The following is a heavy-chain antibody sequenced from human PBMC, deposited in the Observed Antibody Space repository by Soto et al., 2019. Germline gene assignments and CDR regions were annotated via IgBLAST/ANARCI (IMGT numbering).Heavy chain of an antibody. CDR2: IIPMLDIT. V-gene: IGHV1-69*02. Sequence: QVQLVQSGAEVKKPGSSVKVSCKASGGTFSTYTVIWVRQAPGQGLEWMGRIIPMLDITNTAQSFQGRVTKTAAESASTAYLDLSTLRSADTAIYFCTLGSWSAETFDIWGRGTVVTVSS. D-gene: IGHD6-13*01. CDR3: TLGSWSAETFDI. CDR1: GGTFSTYT. J-gene: IGHJ3*02.